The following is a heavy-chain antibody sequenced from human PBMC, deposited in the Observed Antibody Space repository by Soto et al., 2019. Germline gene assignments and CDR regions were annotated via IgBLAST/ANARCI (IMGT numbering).Heavy chain of an antibody. Sequence: QVQLVESGGGVVRPGRSLRLPCVASGFTFRNYGMHWVRQAPGKGLEWVAVISHDGSDKYYADSMKGRFIISRDNSENTLFLNMNSLKPEDTAVYYCAKENQHMVHDYWGQGTLVTVSS. D-gene: IGHD2-21*01. CDR2: ISHDGSDK. J-gene: IGHJ4*02. CDR1: GFTFRNYG. V-gene: IGHV3-30*18. CDR3: AKENQHMVHDY.